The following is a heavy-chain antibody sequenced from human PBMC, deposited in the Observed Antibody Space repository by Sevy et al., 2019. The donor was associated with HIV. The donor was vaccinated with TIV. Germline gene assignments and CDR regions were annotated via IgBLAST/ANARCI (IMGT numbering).Heavy chain of an antibody. J-gene: IGHJ4*02. CDR1: GFTFDDYA. Sequence: GGSLRLSCAASGFTFDDYAMHWVRQAPGKGLEWVSGISWNSGGIGYADSVKGRFTISRDKAKNSLYLQMNSLRAEDTALYYCAKDEYYGSGSSGFDYWGQGTLVTVSS. CDR2: ISWNSGGI. V-gene: IGHV3-9*01. D-gene: IGHD3-10*01. CDR3: AKDEYYGSGSSGFDY.